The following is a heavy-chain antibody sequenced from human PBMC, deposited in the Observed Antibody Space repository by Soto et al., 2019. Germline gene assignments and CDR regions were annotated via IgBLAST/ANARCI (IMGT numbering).Heavy chain of an antibody. Sequence: QVQLVQSGAEVKKPGALVKVSCKASGYTYTSYNMGWVRQAPGQGLEWMGWISAYSGNTNYAQKFQDRVTMTRDTSTSTTYMEVKSLRSDDTAVYYCARVWYDSRGYYPDYWGQGTLVTVSS. CDR3: ARVWYDSRGYYPDY. D-gene: IGHD3-22*01. J-gene: IGHJ4*02. CDR2: ISAYSGNT. V-gene: IGHV1-18*04. CDR1: GYTYTSYN.